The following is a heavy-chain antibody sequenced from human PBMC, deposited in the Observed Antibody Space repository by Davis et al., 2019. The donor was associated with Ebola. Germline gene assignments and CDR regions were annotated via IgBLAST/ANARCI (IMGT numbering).Heavy chain of an antibody. D-gene: IGHD6-13*01. CDR2: ISGSGGST. Sequence: GESLKISCAASGFTFSNAWMSWVRQAPGKGLEWVSAISGSGGSTYNADSVKGRFTISRDNSKNTLYLQMNSLRAEDTAVYYCARARLAAAGYNWFDPWGQGTLVTVSS. CDR1: GFTFSNAW. V-gene: IGHV3-23*01. CDR3: ARARLAAAGYNWFDP. J-gene: IGHJ5*02.